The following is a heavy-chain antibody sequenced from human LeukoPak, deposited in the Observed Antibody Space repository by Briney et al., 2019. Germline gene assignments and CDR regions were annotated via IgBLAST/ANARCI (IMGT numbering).Heavy chain of an antibody. V-gene: IGHV4-34*01. Sequence: SKTLSLTCAVYGGSFSGYYWSWIRQPPGKGLEWIGSIYYSGSTYYNPSLKSRVTISVDTSKNQFSLKLSSVTAADTAKYYCATDKGPYSGSWYPNWFDPWGQGTLVTVSS. CDR3: ATDKGPYSGSWYPNWFDP. CDR2: IYYSGST. J-gene: IGHJ5*02. D-gene: IGHD6-13*01. CDR1: GGSFSGYY.